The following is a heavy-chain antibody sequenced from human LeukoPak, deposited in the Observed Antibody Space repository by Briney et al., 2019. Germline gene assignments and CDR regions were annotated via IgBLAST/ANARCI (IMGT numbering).Heavy chain of an antibody. V-gene: IGHV4-4*07. CDR3: ARDVVMGYCSGGTCYNNCFDR. Sequence: SETRSLTCSVSGGSLSGFYWSWIRQPAGARLEWIGRIHSDGSATYNPSLQSRLTMSVDTSKNQFSLKLNSVTAADTALYYCARDVVMGYCSGGTCYNNCFDRWGQGTLVTVSS. CDR1: GGSLSGFY. J-gene: IGHJ5*02. CDR2: IHSDGSA. D-gene: IGHD2-15*01.